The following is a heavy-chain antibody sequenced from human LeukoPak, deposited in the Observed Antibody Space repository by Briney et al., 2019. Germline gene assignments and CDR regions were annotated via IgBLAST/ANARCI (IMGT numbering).Heavy chain of an antibody. CDR3: TGGAGWLTDY. J-gene: IGHJ4*02. D-gene: IGHD6-19*01. CDR2: IKKDGSVT. CDR1: GFSISSYW. V-gene: IGHV3-7*05. Sequence: GGSLRLSCTASGFSISSYWMNWVRQAPGKGLEWVANIKKDGSVTKYVDSLRGRFTISRDNAKNSVYLQMNSLRAEDTAVYYCTGGAGWLTDYWGQGTLVTVSS.